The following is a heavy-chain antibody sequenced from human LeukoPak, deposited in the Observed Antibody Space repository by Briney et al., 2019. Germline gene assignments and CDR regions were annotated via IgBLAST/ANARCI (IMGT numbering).Heavy chain of an antibody. V-gene: IGHV4-59*01. CDR1: GGSISSYY. CDR3: ARDLGYSRSNNWFDP. D-gene: IGHD6-13*01. J-gene: IGHJ5*02. Sequence: SETLSLTCTVSGGSISSYYWSWIRQPPGKGLEWIGYIYYSGSTNYNPSLKSRVTISVDTSKNQFSLKLSSVTAADTAVYYCARDLGYSRSNNWFDPWDQGTLVTVSS. CDR2: IYYSGST.